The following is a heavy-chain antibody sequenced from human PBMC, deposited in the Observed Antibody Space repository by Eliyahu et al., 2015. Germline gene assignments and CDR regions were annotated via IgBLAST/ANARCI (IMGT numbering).Heavy chain of an antibody. Sequence: QVQLVQSGAEVKKPGASVXVSCKASGYXFTSYXXXWVRQATGQGLEWMGWMNPNSGNTGYAQKFQGRVTMTRNTSISTAYMELSSMRSEDTAVYYCARAGPGQWLNYFDYWGQGTLVTVSS. CDR3: ARAGPGQWLNYFDY. V-gene: IGHV1-8*01. J-gene: IGHJ4*02. D-gene: IGHD6-19*01. CDR1: GYXFTSYX. CDR2: MNPNSGNT.